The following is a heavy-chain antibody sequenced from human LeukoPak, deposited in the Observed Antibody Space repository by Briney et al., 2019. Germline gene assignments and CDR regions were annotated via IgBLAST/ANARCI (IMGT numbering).Heavy chain of an antibody. CDR2: ISYIGST. CDR1: GGSVSNYY. V-gene: IGHV4-59*02. J-gene: IGHJ3*02. CDR3: AREFAYYYDSSGYRRAFDI. D-gene: IGHD3-22*01. Sequence: KPSETLSLTCTVSGGSVSNYYWSWIRQPPGKGLEWIGYISYIGSTNYNPSLKSRVTISEDTSKNQFSLKLSSVTAADTAVYYCAREFAYYYDSSGYRRAFDIWGQGTMVTVSS.